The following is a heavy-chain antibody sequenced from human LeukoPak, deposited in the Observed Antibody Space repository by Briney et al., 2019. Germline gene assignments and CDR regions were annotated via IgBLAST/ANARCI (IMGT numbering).Heavy chain of an antibody. CDR1: GGTFSSYA. V-gene: IGHV1-69*04. Sequence: ASVKVSCKASGGTFSSYAISWVRQAPGQGLEWMGRIIPILGIANYAQKFQGRATITADKSTSTAYMELSSLRSEDTAVYYCARGDYYGSGSYYNLYGMDVWGQGTTVTVSS. CDR3: ARGDYYGSGSYYNLYGMDV. D-gene: IGHD3-10*01. CDR2: IIPILGIA. J-gene: IGHJ6*02.